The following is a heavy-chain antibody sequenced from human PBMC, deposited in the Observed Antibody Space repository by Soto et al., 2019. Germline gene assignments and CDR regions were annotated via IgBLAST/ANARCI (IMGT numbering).Heavy chain of an antibody. Sequence: SETLSLTCTVSGGSISSYYWSWIRQPPGKGLEWIGYIYYSGSTNYNPSLKSRVTISVDTSKNQFSLKLSSVTAADTAVYYCARGSQGYYDSSGYYGNFDYWGQGTLVTVSS. CDR2: IYYSGST. CDR1: GGSISSYY. V-gene: IGHV4-59*01. D-gene: IGHD3-22*01. CDR3: ARGSQGYYDSSGYYGNFDY. J-gene: IGHJ4*02.